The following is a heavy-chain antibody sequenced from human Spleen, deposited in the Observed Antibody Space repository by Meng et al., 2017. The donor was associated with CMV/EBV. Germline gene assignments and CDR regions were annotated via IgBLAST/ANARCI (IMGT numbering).Heavy chain of an antibody. CDR3: AREVADTEDAFDI. J-gene: IGHJ3*02. V-gene: IGHV4-38-2*02. Sequence: SETLSLTCTVSGYSISSGYYWGWVRQPPGKGLEWIGEINHSGSTNYNPSLKSRVTISVDTSKNQFSLKLSSVTAADTAVYYCAREVADTEDAFDIWGQGTMVTVSS. D-gene: IGHD6-19*01. CDR2: INHSGST. CDR1: GYSISSGYY.